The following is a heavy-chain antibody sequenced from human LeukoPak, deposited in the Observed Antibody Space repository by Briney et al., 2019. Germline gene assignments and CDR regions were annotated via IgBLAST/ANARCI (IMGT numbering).Heavy chain of an antibody. Sequence: PGGSLRLSCAASGFTFSNYDMHWVRQATGKGLEWVSAIGTTGDTYYPGSVKGRFTISRENTKNSLYLRMNSLRAGDTAVYYCARDRGGGHMDVWGKGTTVTISS. V-gene: IGHV3-13*01. CDR3: ARDRGGGHMDV. CDR2: IGTTGDT. D-gene: IGHD2-15*01. CDR1: GFTFSNYD. J-gene: IGHJ6*03.